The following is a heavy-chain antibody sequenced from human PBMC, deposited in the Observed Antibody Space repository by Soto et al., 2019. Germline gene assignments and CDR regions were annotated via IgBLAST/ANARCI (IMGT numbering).Heavy chain of an antibody. CDR2: IYTSGST. CDR3: ATLQREWYSSSSGLGWFDP. D-gene: IGHD6-6*01. CDR1: GGSISSYY. V-gene: IGHV4-4*07. J-gene: IGHJ5*02. Sequence: PSETLSLTCSVSGGSISSYYWIWIRQPAGEGLEWIGRIYTSGSTNYNPSLKSRVTMSVDTSKNQFSLKLSSVTAADTAVYYCATLQREWYSSSSGLGWFDPWGQGTLVTVSS.